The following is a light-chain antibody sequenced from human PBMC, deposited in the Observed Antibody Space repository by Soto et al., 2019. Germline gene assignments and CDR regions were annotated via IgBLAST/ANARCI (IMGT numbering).Light chain of an antibody. J-gene: IGKJ5*01. CDR1: QSISSW. CDR3: QKYYSYPIT. V-gene: IGKV1-5*01. CDR2: AAS. Sequence: DIQMTESPSTLSASVGDRAIITCRASQSISSWLAWYQQKPGRAPKLLIYAASTLQSGVPSRFSGSGSGTDFTLTISCLQSEDFATYYCQKYYSYPITVGKGTRLEIK.